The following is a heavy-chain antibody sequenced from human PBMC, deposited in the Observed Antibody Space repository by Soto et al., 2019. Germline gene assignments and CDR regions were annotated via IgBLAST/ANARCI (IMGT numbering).Heavy chain of an antibody. J-gene: IGHJ4*02. CDR3: ARDGSGWAADDTYFDY. CDR1: GGSISSGGYS. V-gene: IGHV4-30-2*01. Sequence: ASETLSLTCAVSGGSISSGGYSWSWIRQPPGKGLEWIGYIYHSGTTYYNPSLKSRVTISIDRSKNQLSLKLSSVTAADTAVYSCARDGSGWAADDTYFDYWGQGTLVTVSS. D-gene: IGHD6-19*01. CDR2: IYHSGTT.